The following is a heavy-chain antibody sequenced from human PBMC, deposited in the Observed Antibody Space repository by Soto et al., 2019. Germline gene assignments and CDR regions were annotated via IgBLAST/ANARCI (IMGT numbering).Heavy chain of an antibody. CDR1: GYTFTNYG. J-gene: IGHJ4*02. V-gene: IGHV1-18*01. D-gene: IGHD6-6*01. CDR3: ARGGQLGY. CDR2: ISGYNGNT. Sequence: XSVKVSCKASGYTFTNYGFSLVRQAPGQGLEWMGWISGYNGNTNYAERLQGRVTMTTDTSTSTAYMELKSLRYDDTAVYYCARGGQLGYWGQGTPVTVSS.